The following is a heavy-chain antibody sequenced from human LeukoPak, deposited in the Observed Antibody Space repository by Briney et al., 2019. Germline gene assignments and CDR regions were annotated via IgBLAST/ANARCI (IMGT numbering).Heavy chain of an antibody. D-gene: IGHD6-19*01. CDR3: ASLSVAGTAFDI. CDR1: GFTFRSYS. V-gene: IGHV3-21*01. CDR2: ISSSSSYI. J-gene: IGHJ3*02. Sequence: NAGGSLRLSCAASGFTFRSYSMNWGRQAPGKGLEWVSSISSSSSYIYYADSVKGRFTISRDNAKNSLYLQRNSLRAEDTAVYYCASLSVAGTAFDIWGQGTMVTVSS.